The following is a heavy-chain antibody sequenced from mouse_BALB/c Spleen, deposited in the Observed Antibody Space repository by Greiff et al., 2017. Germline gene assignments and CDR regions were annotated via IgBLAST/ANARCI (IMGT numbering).Heavy chain of an antibody. J-gene: IGHJ4*01. CDR3: ARYDYADYYAMDY. V-gene: IGHV5-17*02. D-gene: IGHD2-4*01. CDR2: ISSGSSTI. Sequence: DVKLVESGGGLVQPGGSRKLSCAASGFTFSSFGMHWVRQAPEKGLEWVAYISSGSSTIYYADTVKGRFTISRDNPKNTLFLQMTSLRSEDTAMYYCARYDYADYYAMDYWGQGTSVTVSS. CDR1: GFTFSSFG.